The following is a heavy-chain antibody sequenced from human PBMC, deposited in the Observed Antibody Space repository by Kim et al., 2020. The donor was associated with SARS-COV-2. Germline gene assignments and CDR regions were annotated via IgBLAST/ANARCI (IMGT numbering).Heavy chain of an antibody. CDR1: GFTFDDYA. Sequence: GGSLRLSCAASGFTFDDYAMHWVRQAPGQGLEWVSGISWNSGSIGYADSVKGRFTTSREDAKNSLYLQMNSLRAEDTALYYCSKGYCSGCSCYRFDYFD. CDR3: SKGYCSGCSCYRFDYFD. V-gene: IGHV3-9*01. D-gene: IGHD2-15*01. J-gene: IGHJ4*01. CDR2: ISWNSGSI.